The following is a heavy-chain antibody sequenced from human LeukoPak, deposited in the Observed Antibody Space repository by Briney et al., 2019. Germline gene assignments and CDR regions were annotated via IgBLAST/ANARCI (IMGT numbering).Heavy chain of an antibody. Sequence: GGSLRLSCAASGFTFSDYYMSWIRQAPGKGLEWVSYISTSGSTIYYADSVKGRFTISRDNAKNSLSLQMDSLRAEDTAVYYCARRAAAGYYFDYWGQGTLVTVSS. CDR2: ISTSGSTI. D-gene: IGHD6-13*01. CDR3: ARRAAAGYYFDY. J-gene: IGHJ4*02. V-gene: IGHV3-11*01. CDR1: GFTFSDYY.